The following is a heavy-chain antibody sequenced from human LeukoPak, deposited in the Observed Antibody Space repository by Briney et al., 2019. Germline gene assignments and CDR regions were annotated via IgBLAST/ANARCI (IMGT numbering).Heavy chain of an antibody. Sequence: GGSLRLSCAASGFTFGDYALYWVRPAPGKGLEWVSLISGDGGSTYYADSVKGRFTISRDNSKNSLYLQMNSLRTEDTALYYCAKDKSSGWSYYYYYGMDVWGQGTTVTVSS. D-gene: IGHD6-19*01. J-gene: IGHJ6*02. V-gene: IGHV3-43*02. CDR1: GFTFGDYA. CDR2: ISGDGGST. CDR3: AKDKSSGWSYYYYYGMDV.